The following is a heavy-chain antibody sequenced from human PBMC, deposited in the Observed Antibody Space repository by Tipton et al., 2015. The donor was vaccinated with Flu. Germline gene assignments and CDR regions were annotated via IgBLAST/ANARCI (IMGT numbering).Heavy chain of an antibody. CDR1: GFAFRSYE. CDR3: AVSLSGYHDVAN. J-gene: IGHJ4*02. V-gene: IGHV3-48*03. CDR2: ISTFNSV. D-gene: IGHD3-22*01. Sequence: VQSGGSLRLSCAASGFAFRSYEMNWVRQAPGKGLEWIAYISTFNSVHYADSVKGRFTISRDNAKNSLYLQMNSLRAEDTALYYCAVSLSGYHDVANWGQGTLVTVSS.